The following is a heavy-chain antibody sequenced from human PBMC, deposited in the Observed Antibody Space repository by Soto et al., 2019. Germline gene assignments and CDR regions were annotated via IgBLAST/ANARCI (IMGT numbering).Heavy chain of an antibody. D-gene: IGHD6-13*01. Sequence: SVKVSCKASGGTFSSYAISWVRQALGQGLEWMGGIIPIFGTANYAQKFQGRVTITADESTSTAYMELSSLRSEDTAVYYCARVRRAAAAGTIDYWGQGTLVTVSS. V-gene: IGHV1-69*13. CDR1: GGTFSSYA. CDR3: ARVRRAAAAGTIDY. CDR2: IIPIFGTA. J-gene: IGHJ4*02.